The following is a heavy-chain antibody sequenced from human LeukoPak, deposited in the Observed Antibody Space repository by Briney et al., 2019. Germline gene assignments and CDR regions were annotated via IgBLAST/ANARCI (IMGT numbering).Heavy chain of an antibody. J-gene: IGHJ6*02. CDR1: GGSISSYY. CDR2: IYYSGST. Sequence: SETLSLTCTVSGGSISSYYWSWIRQPPGKGLEWIGYIYYSGSTNYNPSLKSRVTISVDTSKNQFSLKLSSVTATDTAVYYCARIRYRSGGSCYGDYYGMDVWGQGTTVTVSS. D-gene: IGHD2-15*01. CDR3: ARIRYRSGGSCYGDYYGMDV. V-gene: IGHV4-59*08.